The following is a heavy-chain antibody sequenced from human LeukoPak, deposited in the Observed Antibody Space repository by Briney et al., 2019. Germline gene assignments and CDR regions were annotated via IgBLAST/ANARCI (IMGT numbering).Heavy chain of an antibody. CDR2: MNPKRGKT. D-gene: IGHD3-16*02. CDR3: ARGTGYYDYVWGSYPRPIDY. Sequence: SVKVSCKASRYTFTSYDINWVGQATGQGLAWMGWMNPKRGKTGQEQKLQGRVTITRNTSISTAYMELSRLRSEDTAVYDGARGTGYYDYVWGSYPRPIDYWGQGTLVTVSS. J-gene: IGHJ4*02. V-gene: IGHV1-8*01. CDR1: RYTFTSYD.